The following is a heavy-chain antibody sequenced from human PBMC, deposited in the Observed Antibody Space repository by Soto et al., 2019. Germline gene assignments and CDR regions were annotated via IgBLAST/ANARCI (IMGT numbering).Heavy chain of an antibody. CDR2: IKQDGSEK. Sequence: PGGSLRLSCAASGFTFSSYWMSWVRQAPGKGLEWVANIKQDGSEKYYVDSVKGRFTISRDNAKNSLYLQMNSLRAEDTAVYYCATQDLYYYYYMDVWGKGTTVTVSS. J-gene: IGHJ6*03. V-gene: IGHV3-7*01. CDR1: GFTFSSYW. CDR3: ATQDLYYYYYMDV.